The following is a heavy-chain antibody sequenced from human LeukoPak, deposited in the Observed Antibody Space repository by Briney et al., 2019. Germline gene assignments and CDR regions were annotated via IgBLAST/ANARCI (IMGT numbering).Heavy chain of an antibody. Sequence: GSLVKVSCKASGGTFSGYAISWVRQAPGQGLEWMGGIIPIFGTANYAQKFQGRVTITADKSTSTAYMELSSLRSEDTAVYYCATAYYYDSSGVVGYYYYMDVWGKGTTVTVSS. CDR2: IIPIFGTA. V-gene: IGHV1-69*06. J-gene: IGHJ6*03. CDR3: ATAYYYDSSGVVGYYYYMDV. CDR1: GGTFSGYA. D-gene: IGHD3-22*01.